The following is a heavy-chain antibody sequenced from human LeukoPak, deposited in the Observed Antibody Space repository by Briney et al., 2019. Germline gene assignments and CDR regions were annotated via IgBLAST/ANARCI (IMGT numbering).Heavy chain of an antibody. CDR2: IYSGGST. CDR1: GFTVSSNY. CDR3: ARAPGGYDSSGYYYGSYYYYGMDV. D-gene: IGHD3-22*01. V-gene: IGHV3-66*01. J-gene: IGHJ6*02. Sequence: PGGSLRLSCAASGFTVSSNYMSWVRQAPGKRLEWVSVIYSGGSTYYADSVKGRFTISRDNSKNTLYLQMNSLRAEDTAVYYCARAPGGYDSSGYYYGSYYYYGMDVWGQGTTVTVSS.